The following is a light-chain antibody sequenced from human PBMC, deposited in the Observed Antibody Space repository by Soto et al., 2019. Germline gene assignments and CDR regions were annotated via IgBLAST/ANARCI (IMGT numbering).Light chain of an antibody. CDR1: QTVDNF. CDR3: QQRKKWPPIT. Sequence: EIVLTQSPVIVSLSPVERATLSCMASQTVDNFLAWYQLKPGKAPRLLIYDATKRASGIPVRFTGSGSGTDFILTISNIEAEDVAIYYCQQRKKWPPITFGQGTRLEIK. J-gene: IGKJ5*01. V-gene: IGKV3-11*01. CDR2: DAT.